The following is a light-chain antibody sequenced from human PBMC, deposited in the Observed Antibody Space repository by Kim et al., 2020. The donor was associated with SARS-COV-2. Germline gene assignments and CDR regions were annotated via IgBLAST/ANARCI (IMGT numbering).Light chain of an antibody. V-gene: IGKV1-5*01. Sequence: DIQMTQSPSTLSASVGDRVTITCRASQSISGWLAWYQQKPGKAPKLLIYDASSLESRVPSRFSGSGSGTEFTLTISSLQPDDFATYYCQQYNSYSAAFGQGTKVDIK. J-gene: IGKJ1*01. CDR3: QQYNSYSAA. CDR1: QSISGW. CDR2: DAS.